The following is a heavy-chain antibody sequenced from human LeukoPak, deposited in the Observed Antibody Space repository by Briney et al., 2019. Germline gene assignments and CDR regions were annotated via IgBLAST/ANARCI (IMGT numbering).Heavy chain of an antibody. Sequence: GGSLRPSCAASGFTFSSYRMDWVRQAPGKGLGWVSYISSSSSTIYYADSVKGRFTISRDNAKNSLYQQMNSPRAEDTAVYYWARDRSGEDVWGQGTTVTVSS. V-gene: IGHV3-48*01. J-gene: IGHJ6*02. D-gene: IGHD3-10*01. CDR3: ARDRSGEDV. CDR1: GFTFSSYR. CDR2: ISSSSSTI.